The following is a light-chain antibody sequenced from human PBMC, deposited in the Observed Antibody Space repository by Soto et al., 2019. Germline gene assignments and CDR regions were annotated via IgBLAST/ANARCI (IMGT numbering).Light chain of an antibody. CDR3: QNYNGAPWT. V-gene: IGKV1-27*01. Sequence: DIQLTQSPSSLSASAGDRLTITCRASQDISTYLVWYQQRPGEVPKLLVYAASTLQSGVPPRFSGSGSGTDFTLTISSLQPEDVATYYCQNYNGAPWTFGQGTKVEIK. CDR2: AAS. J-gene: IGKJ1*01. CDR1: QDISTY.